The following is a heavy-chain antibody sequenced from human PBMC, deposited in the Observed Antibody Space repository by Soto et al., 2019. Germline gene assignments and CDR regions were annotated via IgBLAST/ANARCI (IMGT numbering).Heavy chain of an antibody. CDR3: ASLNIVATRGYFDY. Sequence: SETLSLTCTVSGGSISSGGYYWSWIRQHPGKGLEWIGYIYYSGSTYYNPSLKSRVTISVDTSKNQFSLKLSSVTAADTAVYYCASLNIVATRGYFDYWGQGTLVTVSS. CDR2: IYYSGST. CDR1: GGSISSGGYY. V-gene: IGHV4-31*03. D-gene: IGHD5-12*01. J-gene: IGHJ4*02.